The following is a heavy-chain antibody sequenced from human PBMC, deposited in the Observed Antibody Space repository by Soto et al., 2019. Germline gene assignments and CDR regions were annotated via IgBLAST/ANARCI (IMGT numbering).Heavy chain of an antibody. CDR2: VYYAGST. V-gene: IGHV4-59*01. Sequence: SETLSLTCTVSGGSISRYYWSWIRQPPGRGLEWIGFVYYAGSTKYNPSLNSRVTISVDTSKNQFSLRLTSVTAADTAVYYCARDGDYGSQQYWGQGTLVTVSS. D-gene: IGHD3-16*01. CDR3: ARDGDYGSQQY. J-gene: IGHJ4*02. CDR1: GGSISRYY.